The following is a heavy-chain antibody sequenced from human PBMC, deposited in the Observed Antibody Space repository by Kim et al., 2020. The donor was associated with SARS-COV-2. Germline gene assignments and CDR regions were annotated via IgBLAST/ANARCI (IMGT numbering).Heavy chain of an antibody. CDR3: ARGVMVQGDPNNWFDP. J-gene: IGHJ5*02. CDR1: GYTLTSYA. D-gene: IGHD3-10*01. CDR2: INTNTGNP. V-gene: IGHV7-4-1*02. Sequence: ASVKVSCKGSGYTLTSYAMNWVRQAPGQGLEWKGWINTNTGNPTYAQGFTGRFVFSLDTSVSTAYLQISSLKAEDTAVYYCARGVMVQGDPNNWFDPWGQRTLVTLSS.